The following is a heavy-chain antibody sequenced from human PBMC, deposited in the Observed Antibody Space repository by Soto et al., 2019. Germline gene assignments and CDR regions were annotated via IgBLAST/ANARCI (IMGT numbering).Heavy chain of an antibody. CDR1: GFTFSSYA. V-gene: IGHV3-23*01. Sequence: EVQLLESGGGLVQPGGSLRLSCAASGFTFSSYAMSWVRQAPGKGLEWVSAISGSGGSTYYADSVKGRFTISRDNPKNTLYLQMNSVRAEDTAVYYCAKGPEVVVAATRWYYFDYWGQGTLVTVSS. J-gene: IGHJ4*02. D-gene: IGHD2-15*01. CDR3: AKGPEVVVAATRWYYFDY. CDR2: ISGSGGST.